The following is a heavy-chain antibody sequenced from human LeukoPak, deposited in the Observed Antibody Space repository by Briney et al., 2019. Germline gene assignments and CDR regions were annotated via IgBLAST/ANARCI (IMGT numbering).Heavy chain of an antibody. CDR2: IRYDGSNK. V-gene: IGHV3-30*02. CDR1: GFTFSNFG. J-gene: IGHJ6*03. Sequence: GGSLRLSCAASGFTFSNFGMHWVRQAPGKGLEWVAFIRYDGSNKYYADSVKGRFTISRDNSKNTVYLQMNSLRAEDTAVYYCARDLKDYYYYMDVWGKGTTVTVSS. CDR3: ARDLKDYYYYMDV.